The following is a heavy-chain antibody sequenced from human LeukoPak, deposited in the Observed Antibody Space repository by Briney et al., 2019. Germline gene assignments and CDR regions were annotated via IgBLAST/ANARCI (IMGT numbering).Heavy chain of an antibody. Sequence: PGGSLRLSXAASGFTFSSYAMSWVRQAPGKGLEWDSAISGSGGSTYYADSVKGRFTISRDNSKNTLYLQINSLRAEDSAVYYCAKAKSSSWYDGIYFDYWGQGTLVTVSS. CDR1: GFTFSSYA. V-gene: IGHV3-23*01. CDR2: ISGSGGST. CDR3: AKAKSSSWYDGIYFDY. J-gene: IGHJ4*02. D-gene: IGHD6-13*01.